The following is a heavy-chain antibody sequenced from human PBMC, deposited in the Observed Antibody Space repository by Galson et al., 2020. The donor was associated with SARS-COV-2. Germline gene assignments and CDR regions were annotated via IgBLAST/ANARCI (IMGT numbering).Heavy chain of an antibody. CDR1: RYTLTELP. CDR3: ATDPAVVVPVAISRDSWFDP. J-gene: IGHJ5*02. V-gene: IGHV1-24*01. D-gene: IGHD2-2*01. Sequence: ASVTVSCQVTRYTLTELPMHWLRQPPGKGLEWMGRIDPEDGETLYAQKCQGRVTMTDDTPTDKAYMERSNLRSEDTAVSYCATDPAVVVPVAISRDSWFDPWGQGTLVIVSS. CDR2: IDPEDGET.